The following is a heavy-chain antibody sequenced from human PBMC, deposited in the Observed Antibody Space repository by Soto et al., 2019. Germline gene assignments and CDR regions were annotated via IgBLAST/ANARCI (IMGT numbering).Heavy chain of an antibody. CDR3: GKVLVGATGHTDSDS. Sequence: SETLSLTCTVSGGSIYRSGYYWGWIRQPPGRGLEWIGNIDYNGVTYSNPSLKSRVTISRDTSKDQFSLKLTSVTAADTALYYCGKVLVGATGHTDSDSWGPGTLVTVSS. J-gene: IGHJ4*02. D-gene: IGHD2-15*01. CDR2: IDYNGVT. V-gene: IGHV4-39*01. CDR1: GGSIYRSGYY.